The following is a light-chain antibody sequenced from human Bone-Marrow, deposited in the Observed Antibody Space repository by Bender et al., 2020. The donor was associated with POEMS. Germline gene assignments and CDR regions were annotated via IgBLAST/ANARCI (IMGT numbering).Light chain of an antibody. CDR1: DSDIGGYKY. Sequence: QSALTQVRSVSGSPGQSVTISCSGSDSDIGGYKYVSWYQQHPDKTPKLIIYDVSKRPSGVPDRFSGSKSGNTASLTISGLQAEDEADYYCQSYDTSLSGYVFGTGTKVTVL. CDR3: QSYDTSLSGYV. J-gene: IGLJ1*01. CDR2: DVS. V-gene: IGLV2-11*01.